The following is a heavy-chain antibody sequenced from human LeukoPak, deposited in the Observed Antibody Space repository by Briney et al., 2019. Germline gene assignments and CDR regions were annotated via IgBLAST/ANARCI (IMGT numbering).Heavy chain of an antibody. CDR2: ISSDEANI. CDR1: GFTFSNYG. V-gene: IGHV3-30*18. J-gene: IGHJ5*02. D-gene: IGHD2-15*01. Sequence: GGSLRLSCATSGFTFSNYGMHWVRQAPGKGLEWVAVISSDEANIRYGDSVRGRFTVSRDNAKNTVYLQMNSLGADDTAVYYCAKDPYRVVFATGNYLDPWGQGTLVTVSS. CDR3: AKDPYRVVFATGNYLDP.